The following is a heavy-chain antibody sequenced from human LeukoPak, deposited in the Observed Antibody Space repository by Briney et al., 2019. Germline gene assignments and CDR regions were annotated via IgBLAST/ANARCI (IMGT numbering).Heavy chain of an antibody. Sequence: SETLSLTCTVSGGSISSSSYYWGWIRQPPGKGLEWIGSIYYSGSTYYNPSLKSRATISVDTSKNQFSLKLSSVTAADTAVYYCARHRGSSWYLYYFDYWGQGTLVTVSS. CDR1: GGSISSSSYY. CDR3: ARHRGSSWYLYYFDY. J-gene: IGHJ4*02. CDR2: IYYSGST. D-gene: IGHD6-13*01. V-gene: IGHV4-39*01.